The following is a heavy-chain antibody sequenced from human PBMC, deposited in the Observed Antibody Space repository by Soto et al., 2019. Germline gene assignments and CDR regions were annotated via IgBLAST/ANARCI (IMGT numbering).Heavy chain of an antibody. D-gene: IGHD1-26*01. CDR2: INPKSGGT. J-gene: IGHJ4*02. Sequence: GPSLKVSCKASGDTFTANYIHWVRQAPGQGFEWMGWINPKSGGTKYPQKFQGRVTMTRDTSLSTVYMTLTRLTSDDTAVYYYARDLAKGGGSAGFDYWGQGTLVTVSS. V-gene: IGHV1-2*02. CDR3: ARDLAKGGGSAGFDY. CDR1: GDTFTANY.